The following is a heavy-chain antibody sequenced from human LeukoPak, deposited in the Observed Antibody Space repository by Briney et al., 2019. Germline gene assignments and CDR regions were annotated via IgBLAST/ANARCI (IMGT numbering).Heavy chain of an antibody. Sequence: PSETLSLTCTVSGGSVSSYYWSWIRQPAGKGLEWIGRIYTSGSTNYNPSLKSRVTMSVDTSKNQFSLKLSSVTAADTAVYYCARDGGGDYDFWSDENWFDPWGQGTLVTVSS. CDR1: GGSVSSYY. J-gene: IGHJ5*02. CDR2: IYTSGST. D-gene: IGHD3-3*01. V-gene: IGHV4-4*07. CDR3: ARDGGGDYDFWSDENWFDP.